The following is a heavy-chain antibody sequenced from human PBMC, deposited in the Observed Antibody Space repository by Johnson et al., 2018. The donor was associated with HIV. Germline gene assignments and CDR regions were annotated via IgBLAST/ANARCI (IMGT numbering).Heavy chain of an antibody. D-gene: IGHD6-6*01. Sequence: VQLVESGGGLVQSGGSLRLSCVASGFTVSSNYLSWVRQAPGKGQEWVSVIYSGGRTYYADSVKGRFTISRDNSKNTLYLQMNSLRVEDTAMYYCATSGLTLGSSSSHAFDIWGQGTMVTVSS. CDR3: ATSGLTLGSSSSHAFDI. V-gene: IGHV3-66*01. CDR1: GFTVSSNY. J-gene: IGHJ3*02. CDR2: IYSGGRT.